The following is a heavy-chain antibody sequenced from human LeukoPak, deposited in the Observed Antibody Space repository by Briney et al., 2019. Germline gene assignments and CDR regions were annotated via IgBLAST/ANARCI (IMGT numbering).Heavy chain of an antibody. D-gene: IGHD2/OR15-2a*01. CDR1: GYTFTSYG. CDR2: ISAYNGNT. J-gene: IGHJ5*02. Sequence: ASVKVSCKASGYTFTSYGISWVRQAPGQGLEWMGWISAYNGNTNYAQKLQGRVTMTTDTSTSTAYMELRSLRFDDTAMYYCARHFPGAPLDPWGQGTLVTVSS. V-gene: IGHV1-18*01. CDR3: ARHFPGAPLDP.